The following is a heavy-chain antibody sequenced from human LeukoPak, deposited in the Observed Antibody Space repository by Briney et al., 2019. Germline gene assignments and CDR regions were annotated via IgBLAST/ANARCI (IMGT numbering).Heavy chain of an antibody. CDR1: GFTFSSYA. Sequence: PGGSLRLSCEASGFTFSSYAMHWVRQAPGKGLEWVAVISYDGSNKYYADSVKGRFTISRDNSKNTLYLQMNSLRAEDTAVYYCARDSAFDYGGNSSWFDPWGQGTLVTVSS. CDR3: ARDSAFDYGGNSSWFDP. CDR2: ISYDGSNK. J-gene: IGHJ5*02. D-gene: IGHD4-23*01. V-gene: IGHV3-30-3*01.